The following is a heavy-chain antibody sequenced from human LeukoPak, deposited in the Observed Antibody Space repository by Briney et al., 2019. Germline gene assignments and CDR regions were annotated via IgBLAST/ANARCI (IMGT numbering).Heavy chain of an antibody. CDR1: GGTFSSYA. CDR3: ARVELGIGGDYFDY. Sequence: VASVKVSCKASGGTFSSYAISWVRQAPGQGLEWMGGIIPIFGTANYAQKFQGRVTITADESTSTAYMELSSLRSEDTAVYYCARVELGIGGDYFDYWGQGTLVTVSS. J-gene: IGHJ4*02. D-gene: IGHD3-16*01. CDR2: IIPIFGTA. V-gene: IGHV1-69*13.